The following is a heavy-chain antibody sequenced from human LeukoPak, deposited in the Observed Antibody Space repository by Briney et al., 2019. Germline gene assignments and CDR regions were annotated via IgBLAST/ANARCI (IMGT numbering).Heavy chain of an antibody. CDR1: GGSISSYY. CDR2: IYYSGST. Sequence: SETLSLTCTVSGGSISSYYWSWIRQPPGKGLEWIGYIYYSGSTDYNPSLKSRVTISVDTSKNQSSLKLSSVTAADTAVYYCARENSGWYGGPFDYWGQGTLVTVSS. V-gene: IGHV4-59*01. D-gene: IGHD6-19*01. J-gene: IGHJ4*02. CDR3: ARENSGWYGGPFDY.